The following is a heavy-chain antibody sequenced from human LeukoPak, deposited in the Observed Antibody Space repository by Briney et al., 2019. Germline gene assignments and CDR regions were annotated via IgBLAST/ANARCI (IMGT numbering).Heavy chain of an antibody. CDR2: ISGSGGST. CDR3: AKDRDGYNPDY. J-gene: IGHJ4*02. V-gene: IGHV3-23*01. CDR1: GFTFSSYA. D-gene: IGHD5-24*01. Sequence: GGSLILSCAASGFTFSSYAMSWVRQAPGKGLEWVSAISGSGGSTYYADSVKGRFTISRDNSKNTLDLQMNSLRAGDTAVYYCAKDRDGYNPDYWGQGTLVTVSS.